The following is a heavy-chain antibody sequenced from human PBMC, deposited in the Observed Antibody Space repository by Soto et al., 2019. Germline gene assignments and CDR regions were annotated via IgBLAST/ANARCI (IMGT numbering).Heavy chain of an antibody. J-gene: IGHJ4*02. Sequence: HVQLVQSGAEVKKPGASVKVSCKASGYSFTSYYMHWVRQAPGQGPEWMGIIHPSGGSTSYAQKFQGRVTMTRDTSTSTVYMELSTLTSEDTAVYYCTRGAMYSGSYYFGDYWGQGTLVTVSS. CDR3: TRGAMYSGSYYFGDY. CDR2: IHPSGGST. V-gene: IGHV1-46*01. CDR1: GYSFTSYY. D-gene: IGHD1-26*01.